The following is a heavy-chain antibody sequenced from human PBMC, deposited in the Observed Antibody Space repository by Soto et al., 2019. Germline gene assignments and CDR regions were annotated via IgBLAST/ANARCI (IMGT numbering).Heavy chain of an antibody. Sequence: SETLSLTCTVSGGSISSYYWSWIRQPPGKGLEWIGYIYYSGSTNYNPSLKSRVTISVDTSKNQFSLKLSSVTAADTAVYYCASTIVGASRFDYWGQGTLVTVSS. D-gene: IGHD1-26*01. CDR1: GGSISSYY. V-gene: IGHV4-59*01. CDR2: IYYSGST. J-gene: IGHJ4*02. CDR3: ASTIVGASRFDY.